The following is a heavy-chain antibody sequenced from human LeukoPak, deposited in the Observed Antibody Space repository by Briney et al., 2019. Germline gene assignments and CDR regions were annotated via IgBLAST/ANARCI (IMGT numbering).Heavy chain of an antibody. D-gene: IGHD2-15*01. CDR3: AKGEGYCGGGICYRYFDL. V-gene: IGHV4-39*01. J-gene: IGHJ2*01. CDR2: IYYSGST. CDR1: GGSISSSSYY. Sequence: PSETLSLTCTVSGGSISSSSYYWGWIRQPPGKGLEWIGSIYYSGSTYYNPSLKSRVTISVDTSKNQFSLKLSSVTAADTAVYYCAKGEGYCGGGICYRYFDLWGRGTLVSVSS.